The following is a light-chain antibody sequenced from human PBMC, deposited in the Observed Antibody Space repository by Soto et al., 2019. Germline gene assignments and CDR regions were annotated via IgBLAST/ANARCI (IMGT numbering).Light chain of an antibody. CDR2: KAS. CDR1: QNISRW. V-gene: IGKV1-5*03. CDR3: QQYNSFFT. Sequence: DIQMTQSPSIVSTSVGDRVIITCRASQNISRWLAWYQQKPGKAPKLLIYKASSLESGVPSRFRGSGSGSGTEFTLTISSLQPDDSATYYCQQYNSFFTFGPGTKVDIK. J-gene: IGKJ3*01.